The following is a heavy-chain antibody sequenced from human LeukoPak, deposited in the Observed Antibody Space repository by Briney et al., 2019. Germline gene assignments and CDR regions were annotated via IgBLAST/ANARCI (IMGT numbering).Heavy chain of an antibody. CDR2: INHSGNT. CDR1: GGSFSDYH. Sequence: SETLSLTCAVYGGSFSDYHWSWVRQPPGKGLEWIGEINHSGNTNYNPSLKSRVTISVDTSKNQFSPKLRSVTAADTAVYFCARSGRGVSMVRGPRSKAFDIWDQGTMVTVSS. V-gene: IGHV4-34*01. J-gene: IGHJ3*02. CDR3: ARSGRGVSMVRGPRSKAFDI. D-gene: IGHD3-10*01.